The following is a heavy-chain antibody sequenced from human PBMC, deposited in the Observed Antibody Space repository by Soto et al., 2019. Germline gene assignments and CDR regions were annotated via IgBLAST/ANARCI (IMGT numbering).Heavy chain of an antibody. J-gene: IGHJ4*02. CDR3: ARPYSSSWSTYFDS. CDR1: GYTFTSYF. CDR2: INTGNGNT. V-gene: IGHV1-3*04. D-gene: IGHD6-13*01. Sequence: GASVKVSCKASGYTFTSYFMHWVRQAPGQRLEWMGCINTGNGNTKYSQQFQGRVTITRDTSATTAYMELSSLTSEDTAVYYCARPYSSSWSTYFDSWGQGTQVTVSS.